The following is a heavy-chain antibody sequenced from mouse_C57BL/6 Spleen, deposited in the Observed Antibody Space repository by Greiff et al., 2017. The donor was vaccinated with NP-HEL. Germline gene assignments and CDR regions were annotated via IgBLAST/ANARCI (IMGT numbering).Heavy chain of an antibody. J-gene: IGHJ3*01. CDR3: ARDITTVVATGAY. D-gene: IGHD1-1*01. CDR1: GYAFSSSW. V-gene: IGHV1-82*01. Sequence: QVQLQQSGPELVKPGASVKISCKASGYAFSSSWMNWVKQRPGKGLEWIGRIYPGDGDTNYNGKFKGKATLTADKSSSTAYMQLSSLTSEDSAVYFCARDITTVVATGAYWGQGTLVTVSA. CDR2: IYPGDGDT.